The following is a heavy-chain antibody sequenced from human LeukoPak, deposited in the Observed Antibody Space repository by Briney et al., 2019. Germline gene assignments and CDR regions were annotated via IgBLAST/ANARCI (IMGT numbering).Heavy chain of an antibody. Sequence: ASVKVSCKASGYTFTGYYMHWVRQAPGHGLEWMGRINPNSGGTNYAQKFQGRVTMTRDTSISTAYMALSRLRSDDTAVYYCARGDYGDPRDYWGQGTLVTVSS. J-gene: IGHJ4*02. D-gene: IGHD4-17*01. CDR2: INPNSGGT. CDR3: ARGDYGDPRDY. V-gene: IGHV1-2*06. CDR1: GYTFTGYY.